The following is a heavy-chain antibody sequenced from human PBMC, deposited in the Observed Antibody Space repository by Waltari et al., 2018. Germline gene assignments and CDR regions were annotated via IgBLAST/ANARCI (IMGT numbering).Heavy chain of an antibody. V-gene: IGHV4-61*02. CDR1: GGSISSGSYY. CDR2: IYTSGST. Sequence: QVQPQESGPGLVKPSQTLSLTCTVSGGSISSGSYYWSWIRQPAGKGLEWIGRIYTSGSTNYNPSLKSRVTISVDTSKNQFSLKLSSVTAADTAVYYCARVGVRAFDIWGQGTMVTVSS. CDR3: ARVGVRAFDI. D-gene: IGHD3-3*01. J-gene: IGHJ3*02.